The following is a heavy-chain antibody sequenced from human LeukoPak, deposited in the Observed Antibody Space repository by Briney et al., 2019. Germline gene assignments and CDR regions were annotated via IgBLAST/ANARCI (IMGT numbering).Heavy chain of an antibody. Sequence: GGSLRLSCAAYGFSFSNYGMNWVRQAPGKGLEWVSHISTSGSIIHYADSVEGRFTISRDNAKKSLYLQMNSLRAEDTAVYYCARHLSGVTGYTYGRGIDYWGQGTLVTVSS. V-gene: IGHV3-48*04. CDR2: ISTSGSII. J-gene: IGHJ4*02. CDR1: GFSFSNYG. D-gene: IGHD5-18*01. CDR3: ARHLSGVTGYTYGRGIDY.